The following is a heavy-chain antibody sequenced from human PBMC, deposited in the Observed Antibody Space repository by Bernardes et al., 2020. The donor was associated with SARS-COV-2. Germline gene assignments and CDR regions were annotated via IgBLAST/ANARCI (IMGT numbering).Heavy chain of an antibody. CDR3: ARISSAWDFFDY. D-gene: IGHD6-19*01. CDR1: GYTFTTYG. J-gene: IGHJ4*02. CDR2: ITVYNGVT. Sequence: ASVKVSCKASGYTFTTYGITWVRQAPGQGLEWMGWITVYNGVTEYAQNFQGRVTVTTDTSTSTAYMELTSLRSDDTAVYYCARISSAWDFFDYWGQGTLVSVSS. V-gene: IGHV1-18*04.